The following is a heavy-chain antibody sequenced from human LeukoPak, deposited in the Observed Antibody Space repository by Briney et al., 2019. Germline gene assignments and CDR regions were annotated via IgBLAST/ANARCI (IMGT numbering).Heavy chain of an antibody. CDR3: ARELGIIGAPRRPLAY. D-gene: IGHD2/OR15-2a*01. CDR2: INPNGGTT. CDR1: GYAFTSSY. Sequence: GASVTVSCKASGYAFTSSYMHWVRQAPGQGLEWMGIINPNGGTTTYAQRFQGRVAMTRDTSTSTVYMELSSLRAEDTAVYYCARELGIIGAPRRPLAYWGQGTLVTVSS. V-gene: IGHV1-46*01. J-gene: IGHJ4*02.